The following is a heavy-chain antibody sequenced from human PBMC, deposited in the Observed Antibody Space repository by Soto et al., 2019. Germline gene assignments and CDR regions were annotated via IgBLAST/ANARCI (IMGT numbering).Heavy chain of an antibody. CDR2: INPNSGGT. CDR3: AKSGYSGYDGDYGDFFDY. V-gene: IGHV1-2*04. D-gene: IGHD5-12*01. J-gene: IGHJ4*02. CDR1: GYTFTGYY. Sequence: QVQLVQSGAEVKKPGASVKVSCKASGYTFTGYYMHWVRQAPGQGLEWMGWINPNSGGTNYAQKFQGWVTMTRDTSISTAYMELSRLRSDDTAVYYCAKSGYSGYDGDYGDFFDYWGQGTLVTVSS.